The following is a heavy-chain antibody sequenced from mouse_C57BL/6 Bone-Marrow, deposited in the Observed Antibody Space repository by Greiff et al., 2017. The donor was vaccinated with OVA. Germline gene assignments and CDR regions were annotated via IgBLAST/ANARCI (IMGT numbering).Heavy chain of an antibody. Sequence: QVQLKQSGAELARPGASVKLSCKASGYSFTSYGISWVKQRTGKGLEWIGELIPRTGNTSYNEKFKAKATLTVDKSSSTAYMELRSMTAEDAAVYFCASNRQDYFDYWGQGTTLTVSS. V-gene: IGHV1-81*01. J-gene: IGHJ2*01. CDR2: LIPRTGNT. D-gene: IGHD3-2*02. CDR3: ASNRQDYFDY. CDR1: GYSFTSYG.